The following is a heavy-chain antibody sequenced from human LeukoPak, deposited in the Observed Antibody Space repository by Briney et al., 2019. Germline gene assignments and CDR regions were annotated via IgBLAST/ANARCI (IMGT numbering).Heavy chain of an antibody. V-gene: IGHV1-18*01. J-gene: IGHJ6*02. Sequence: ASVKVSCKASGYTFTSYGISWVRQAPGQGLEWMGWISAYNGNTNYAQKFQGRVTMTTDTSTSTAYMELRSLRSDDTAVYYCARDGREGVPAATYYYYGMDVWGQGTTVTVSS. CDR2: ISAYNGNT. CDR3: ARDGREGVPAATYYYYGMDV. CDR1: GYTFTSYG. D-gene: IGHD2-2*01.